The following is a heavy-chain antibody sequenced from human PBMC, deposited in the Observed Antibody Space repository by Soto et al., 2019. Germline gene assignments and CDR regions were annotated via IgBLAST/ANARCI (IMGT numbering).Heavy chain of an antibody. CDR3: ARDRSIVVVPAAMSYGMDV. Sequence: QVQLVESGGGVVQPGRSLRLSCAASGFTFSSYGMHWVRQAPGKGLEWVAVIWYDGSNKYYADSVKGRFTISRDNSKNTLYLQMNSLSAEDKAVYYCARDRSIVVVPAAMSYGMDVWGQGTTVTVSS. CDR1: GFTFSSYG. CDR2: IWYDGSNK. V-gene: IGHV3-33*01. D-gene: IGHD2-2*01. J-gene: IGHJ6*01.